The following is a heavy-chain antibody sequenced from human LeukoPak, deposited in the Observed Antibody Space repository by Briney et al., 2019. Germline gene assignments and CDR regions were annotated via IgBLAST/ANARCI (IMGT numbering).Heavy chain of an antibody. V-gene: IGHV3-23*01. Sequence: GGSLRLSCAASGFSFSSYAMSWVRQAPGKGLEWVSAISGSGGRTYYAASVKGRVTISRDNSKNMLSLQMNTLRADDTAVYYCAKGIRRKPIWDYWGQGTLVTVSS. CDR3: AKGIRRKPIWDY. J-gene: IGHJ4*02. CDR2: ISGSGGRT. D-gene: IGHD3-16*01. CDR1: GFSFSSYA.